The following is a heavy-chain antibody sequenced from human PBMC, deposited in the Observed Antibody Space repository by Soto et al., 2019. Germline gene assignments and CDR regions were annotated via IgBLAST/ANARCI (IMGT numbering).Heavy chain of an antibody. CDR1: GFSVSRNY. CDR3: ARVPGRL. D-gene: IGHD3-10*01. V-gene: IGHV3-53*02. CDR2: VYSGGAT. J-gene: IGHJ4*02. Sequence: QLVATGGGLIQPGTSLILSCAASGFSVSRNYMTWVRPAPGKGLEWVSFVYSGGATFYADSVKGRFILSRDDSQNTMYLQMNNLRAEDTAVYYCARVPGRLWGRGTLVTV.